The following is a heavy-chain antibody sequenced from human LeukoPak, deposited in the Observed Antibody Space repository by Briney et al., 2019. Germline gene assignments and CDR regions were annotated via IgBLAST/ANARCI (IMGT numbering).Heavy chain of an antibody. Sequence: GGSLRLSCAASGFTFSSYWMSWVRQAPGKGLEWVANIKQDGSEKYYVDSVKGRLTISRDNAKNSLYLQMNSLRAEDTAVYYCAREGYCSGGSCYSIAAPDYWGQGTPVTVSS. CDR3: AREGYCSGGSCYSIAAPDY. CDR2: IKQDGSEK. V-gene: IGHV3-7*01. J-gene: IGHJ4*02. D-gene: IGHD2-15*01. CDR1: GFTFSSYW.